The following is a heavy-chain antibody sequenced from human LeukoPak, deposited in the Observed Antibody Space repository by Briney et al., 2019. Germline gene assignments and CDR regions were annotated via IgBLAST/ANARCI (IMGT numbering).Heavy chain of an antibody. Sequence: PGGSLRLSCAASGFSFSTYGIHWVRQAPGKGLERVSVIWYDASKKYYADSVKGRFTTSRDNAKNSLYLQMNSLRAEDTAVYYCARGRGYCSGGSCYPVDPWGQGTLVTASS. CDR1: GFSFSTYG. J-gene: IGHJ5*02. CDR2: IWYDASKK. D-gene: IGHD2-15*01. V-gene: IGHV3-33*01. CDR3: ARGRGYCSGGSCYPVDP.